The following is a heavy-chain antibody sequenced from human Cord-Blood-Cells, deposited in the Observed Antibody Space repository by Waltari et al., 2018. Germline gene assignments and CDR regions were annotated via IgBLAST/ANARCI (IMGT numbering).Heavy chain of an antibody. J-gene: IGHJ3*02. Sequence: QVQLVQSGAEVKKPGASVKVSCKVSGYTLTELSMHWVRQAPGNGLEWMGGFDPEDGETIYAQKFQGRVTMTEDTSTDTAYMELSSLRSEDTAVYYCATGLNRYYDSSGYPDAFDIWGQGTMVTVSS. V-gene: IGHV1-24*01. CDR1: GYTLTELS. CDR3: ATGLNRYYDSSGYPDAFDI. CDR2: FDPEDGET. D-gene: IGHD3-22*01.